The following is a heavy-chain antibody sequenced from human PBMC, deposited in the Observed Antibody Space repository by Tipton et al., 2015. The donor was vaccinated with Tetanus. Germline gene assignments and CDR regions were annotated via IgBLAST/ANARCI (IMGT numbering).Heavy chain of an antibody. CDR2: VSYSGRT. J-gene: IGHJ4*02. CDR1: GGSVRSGDYS. D-gene: IGHD2/OR15-2a*01. CDR3: ARGTFYAFDF. V-gene: IGHV4-61*08. Sequence: TLSLTCTVSGGSVRSGDYSWNWIRQPPGKGLEWLAYVSYSGRTNSNYSLKSRITISQDTSKNQFSLRLTSVTAADTATYYCARGTFYAFDFWGQGVQVTVSS.